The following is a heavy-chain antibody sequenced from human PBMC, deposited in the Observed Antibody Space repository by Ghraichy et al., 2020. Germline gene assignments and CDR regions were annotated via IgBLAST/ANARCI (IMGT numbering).Heavy chain of an antibody. V-gene: IGHV3-74*01. D-gene: IGHD3-10*01. J-gene: IGHJ6*02. Sequence: GGSLRLSCAASGFTFSSYWMHWVRQAPGKGLVWVSRINSDGSSTSYADSVKGRFTISRDNAKNTLYLQMNSLRAEDTAVYYCAREYRDYYYYYGMDVWGQGTTVTVSS. CDR2: INSDGSST. CDR3: AREYRDYYYYYGMDV. CDR1: GFTFSSYW.